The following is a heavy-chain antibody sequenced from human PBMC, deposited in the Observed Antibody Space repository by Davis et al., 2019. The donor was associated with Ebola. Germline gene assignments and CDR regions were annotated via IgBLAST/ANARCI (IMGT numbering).Heavy chain of an antibody. D-gene: IGHD1-26*01. CDR1: GFTFSSYA. CDR2: ISYDGSNK. J-gene: IGHJ5*02. Sequence: PGGSLRLSCAASGFTFSSYAMHWVRQAPGKGLEWVAVISYDGSNKYYADSVKGRFTISRDNSKNTLYLQMNSLRAEDTAVYYCAAGATFLGWFDPWGQGTLVTVSS. CDR3: AAGATFLGWFDP. V-gene: IGHV3-30-3*01.